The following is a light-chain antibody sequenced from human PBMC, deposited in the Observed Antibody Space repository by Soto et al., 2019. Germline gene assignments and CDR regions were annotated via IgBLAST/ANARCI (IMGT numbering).Light chain of an antibody. CDR1: SGDVGGYNY. V-gene: IGLV2-11*01. Sequence: QSALTQPRSLSGSPGQSVTISCTGTSGDVGGYNYVAWYQRRAGEAPELMIYDVTKRPSGVPDRFSGSKSGNTAFLTISGLHSEDEADYYCSSYAGSYLWVFGGGTKLTVL. CDR2: DVT. J-gene: IGLJ3*02. CDR3: SSYAGSYLWV.